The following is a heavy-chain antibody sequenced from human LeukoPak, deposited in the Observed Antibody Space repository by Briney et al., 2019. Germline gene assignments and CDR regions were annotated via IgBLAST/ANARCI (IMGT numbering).Heavy chain of an antibody. J-gene: IGHJ3*02. CDR3: ASWEIMIFGDAFDI. D-gene: IGHD3/OR15-3a*01. Sequence: PSETLSLTCAVYGGSLSGYYWSWIRQPPGKGLEWIGGINHSGSTNYNPSLRSRVTISVDTSKNQFSLKLSSVTAADTAVYYCASWEIMIFGDAFDIWGQGTMVTVSS. V-gene: IGHV4-34*01. CDR2: INHSGST. CDR1: GGSLSGYY.